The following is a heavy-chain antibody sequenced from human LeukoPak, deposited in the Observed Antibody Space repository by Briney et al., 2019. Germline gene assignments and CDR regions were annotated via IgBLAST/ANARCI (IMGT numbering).Heavy chain of an antibody. J-gene: IGHJ4*02. V-gene: IGHV6-1*01. Sequence: SQTLSLTCAMSGDSVSSNSAAWNWIRQSPSRGLEWLGRTCYRCKWYNDYAVSVKRRITINPDTSTNQFSLQLNSVTPEDTAVYYCARDTWELPNKSYYFDYWGQGTLVTVSS. CDR1: GDSVSSNSAA. CDR3: ARDTWELPNKSYYFDY. CDR2: TCYRCKWYN. D-gene: IGHD1-26*01.